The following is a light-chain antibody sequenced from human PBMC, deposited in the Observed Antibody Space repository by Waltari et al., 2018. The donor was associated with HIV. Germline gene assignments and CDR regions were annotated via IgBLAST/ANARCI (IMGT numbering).Light chain of an antibody. CDR2: DNN. V-gene: IGLV1-51*01. CDR3: GTWDSSLSAYVV. J-gene: IGLJ2*01. Sequence: QSVLTQPPSVSAAPGPKVTISCAGSSSNIGNNYVSWYQQHPVTAPTLLIYDNNKRPSGIPDRFSGSKSGTSATLRSTGRQTGDEADYYCGTWDSSLSAYVVFGGGTKLTVL. CDR1: SSNIGNNY.